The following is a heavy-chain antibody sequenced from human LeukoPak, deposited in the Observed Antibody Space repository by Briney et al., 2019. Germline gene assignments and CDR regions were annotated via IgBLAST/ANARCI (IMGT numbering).Heavy chain of an antibody. V-gene: IGHV3-13*01. CDR3: ARAYGYGYGGSAPFDY. CDR2: IGTAGDT. CDR1: GFTFSSYD. J-gene: IGHJ4*02. Sequence: GGSLRLSCAAAGFTFSSYDMHWVRQATGKGPEWVSAIGTAGDTYYPGSVKGRFTISRENAKNSLYLQMNSLRAGDTAVYYCARAYGYGYGGSAPFDYWGQGTLVTVSS. D-gene: IGHD4-23*01.